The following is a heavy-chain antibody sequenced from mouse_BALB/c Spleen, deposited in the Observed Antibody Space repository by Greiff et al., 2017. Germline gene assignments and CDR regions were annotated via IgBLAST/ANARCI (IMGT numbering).Heavy chain of an antibody. CDR1: GFNIKDYY. Sequence: EVQRVESGAELVRPGALVKLSCKASGFNIKDYYMHWVKQRPEQGLEWIGWIDPENGNTIYDPKFQGKASITADTSSNTAYLQLSSLTSEDTAVYYCARRDWAWFAYWGQGTLVTVSA. J-gene: IGHJ3*01. CDR2: IDPENGNT. CDR3: ARRDWAWFAY. V-gene: IGHV14-1*02.